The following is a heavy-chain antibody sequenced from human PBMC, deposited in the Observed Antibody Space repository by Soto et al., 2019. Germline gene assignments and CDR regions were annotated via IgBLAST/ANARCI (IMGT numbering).Heavy chain of an antibody. CDR3: AHRGRSSGFGGDNWFDP. Sequence: QITLKESGPTLVKPTQTLTLTCTVSGFSLSTSPVAVGWIRQPPGKALEWLAIIYWDDTKHYYPSLNSRLTITKYTSKNQVVLIMTNMDPVDTATYYCAHRGRSSGFGGDNWFDPWGQGTLVTVSS. D-gene: IGHD3-22*01. CDR1: GFSLSTSPVA. J-gene: IGHJ5*02. V-gene: IGHV2-5*02. CDR2: IYWDDTK.